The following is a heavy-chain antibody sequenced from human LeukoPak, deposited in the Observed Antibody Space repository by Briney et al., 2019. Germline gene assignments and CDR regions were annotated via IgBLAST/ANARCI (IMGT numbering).Heavy chain of an antibody. CDR2: INYSGTT. Sequence: SETLSPTCSVSGGSISSYHWNWIRQPPGKGLEWIGYINYSGTTNYNPSLKSRVTISIDTSTNQFSLKLSSVTAADTAVYYCARQSPNSRGWYDFDYWGQGTLVTVSS. CDR1: GGSISSYH. CDR3: ARQSPNSRGWYDFDY. V-gene: IGHV4-59*08. D-gene: IGHD6-19*01. J-gene: IGHJ4*02.